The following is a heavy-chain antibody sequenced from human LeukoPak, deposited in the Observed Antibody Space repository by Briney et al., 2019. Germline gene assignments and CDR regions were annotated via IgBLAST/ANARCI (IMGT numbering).Heavy chain of an antibody. D-gene: IGHD2-2*01. V-gene: IGHV4-39*01. J-gene: IGHJ4*02. CDR3: VRHQLSTTSGEGPTFFDY. Sequence: SETLSLTCTVSGGSIINTLYYWGWIRHPPGKGLEWIASIYYSGNTHYNPSLKSRVSISVDTSKNQFSLRLTSVPAADTAIYYCVRHQLSTTSGEGPTFFDYWGQGTLVTVSS. CDR2: IYYSGNT. CDR1: GGSIINTLYY.